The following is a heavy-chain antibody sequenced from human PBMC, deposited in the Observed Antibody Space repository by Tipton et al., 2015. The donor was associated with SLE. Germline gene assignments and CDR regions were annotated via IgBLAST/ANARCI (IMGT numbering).Heavy chain of an antibody. Sequence: QLVQSGAEVKEPEASVKVSCKASGYTFTSYYMHWVRQASGQGLEWMGIINPSGGSTSYAQKFQGRVTMTRDTSTSTVYMELSSLRSEDTAVYYCARDCTGVVCNSLNDACVIWGQETLVTVSS. J-gene: IGHJ3*02. D-gene: IGHD2-8*02. V-gene: IGHV1-46*01. CDR2: INPSGGST. CDR3: ARDCTGVVCNSLNDACVI. CDR1: GYTFTSYY.